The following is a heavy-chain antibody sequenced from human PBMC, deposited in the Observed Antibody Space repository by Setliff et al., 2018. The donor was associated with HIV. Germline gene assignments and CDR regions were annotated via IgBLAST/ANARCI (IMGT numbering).Heavy chain of an antibody. CDR1: GGSISSGGYY. D-gene: IGHD3-10*02. J-gene: IGHJ4*02. Sequence: LSLTCTVSGGSISSGGYYWSWIRQHPGKGLEWISYITSTGSTIFYADSVKGRFTISRDNSKNTLYLQMNSLRAEDTAVYYCARVFGPFDYWGQGTLVTVSS. CDR3: ARVFGPFDY. V-gene: IGHV3-11*01. CDR2: ITSTGSTI.